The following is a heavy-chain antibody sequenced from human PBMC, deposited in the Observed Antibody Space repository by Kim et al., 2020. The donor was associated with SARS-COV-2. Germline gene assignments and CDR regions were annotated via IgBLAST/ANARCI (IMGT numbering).Heavy chain of an antibody. D-gene: IGHD2-8*01. CDR2: INHSGST. J-gene: IGHJ5*02. CDR3: ARGRRKSTNGVCWFDP. CDR1: GGSFSGYY. Sequence: SETLSLTCAVYGGSFSGYYWSWIRQPPGKGLEWIGEINHSGSTNYNPSLKSRVTISVDTSKNQFSLKLSSVTAADTAVYYCARGRRKSTNGVCWFDPWGQGALVTVSS. V-gene: IGHV4-34*01.